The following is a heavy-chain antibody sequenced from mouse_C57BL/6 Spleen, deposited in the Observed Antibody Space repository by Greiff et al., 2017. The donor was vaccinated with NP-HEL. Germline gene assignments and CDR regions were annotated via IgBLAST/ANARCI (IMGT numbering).Heavy chain of an antibody. Sequence: QVQLQQPGAELVKPGASVKLSCKASGYTFTSYWMQWVKQRPGQGLEWIGEIDPSDSYTNYNQKFKGKATLTVDTSSSTAYMQLSSLTAEDSAVYYSARQVVATNYYAMDYWGQGTSVTVSS. D-gene: IGHD1-1*01. CDR3: ARQVVATNYYAMDY. CDR2: IDPSDSYT. CDR1: GYTFTSYW. J-gene: IGHJ4*01. V-gene: IGHV1-50*01.